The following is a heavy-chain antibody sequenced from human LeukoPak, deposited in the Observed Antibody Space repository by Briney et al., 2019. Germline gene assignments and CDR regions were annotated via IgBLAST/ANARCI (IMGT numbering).Heavy chain of an antibody. J-gene: IGHJ5*02. CDR1: GGSITTYY. CDR2: IYYSGST. Sequence: SETLSLTCTVSGGSITTYYWSWIRQPPEKGLEWIGYIYYSGSTNYNPSLKSRVTISIDTSNNQFSLKLSSVTAADTAVYYCARHEYYSSRLNWFDPWGQGTLVTVSS. D-gene: IGHD6-13*01. V-gene: IGHV4-59*01. CDR3: ARHEYYSSRLNWFDP.